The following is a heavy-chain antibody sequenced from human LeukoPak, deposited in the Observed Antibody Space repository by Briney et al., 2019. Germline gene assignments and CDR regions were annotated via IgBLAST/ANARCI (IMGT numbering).Heavy chain of an antibody. J-gene: IGHJ6*03. Sequence: GASVKVSCKASGYTFTSYDINWVRQATGQGLEWMGWMNPNSGNTGYAQKFQGRVTMTRNTSISTAYMELSSLRSEDTAVYYCARCRNSGWYPWWGDYYYCYMDVWGKGTTVTVSS. D-gene: IGHD6-19*01. CDR3: ARCRNSGWYPWWGDYYYCYMDV. CDR2: MNPNSGNT. V-gene: IGHV1-8*01. CDR1: GYTFTSYD.